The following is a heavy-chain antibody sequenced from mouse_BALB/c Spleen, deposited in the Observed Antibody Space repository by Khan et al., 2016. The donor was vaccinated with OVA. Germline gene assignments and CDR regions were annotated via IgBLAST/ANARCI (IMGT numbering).Heavy chain of an antibody. CDR2: INTETGEP. CDR1: GYTFTDYS. CDR3: SSRDFDAMDY. J-gene: IGHJ4*01. V-gene: IGHV9-2-1*01. Sequence: QIQLVQSGPELKKPGETVKISCKASGYTFTDYSMHWVKQAPGKGLKWMGWINTETGEPTYADDFKGRFAFSLETSATTAYLQINNLKNEDTATYFCSSRDFDAMDYWGRGTSVTVSS.